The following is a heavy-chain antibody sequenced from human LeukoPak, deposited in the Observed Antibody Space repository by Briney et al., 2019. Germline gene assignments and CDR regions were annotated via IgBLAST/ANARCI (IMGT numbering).Heavy chain of an antibody. J-gene: IGHJ6*03. D-gene: IGHD6-13*01. CDR2: IYTSGST. CDR1: GGSISSGSYY. V-gene: IGHV4-61*02. CDR3: ARVYSSSWYTSYYYYYYMDV. Sequence: PSETLSLTCTVSGGSISSGSYYWSWNRQPAGKGLEWIGRIYTSGSTNYNPSLKSRVTISVDTSKNQFSLKLSSVTAADTAVYYCARVYSSSWYTSYYYYYYMDVWGKGTTVTVSS.